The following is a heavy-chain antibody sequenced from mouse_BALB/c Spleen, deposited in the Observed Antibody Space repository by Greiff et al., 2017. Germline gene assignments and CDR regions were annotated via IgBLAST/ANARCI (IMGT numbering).Heavy chain of an antibody. D-gene: IGHD2-1*01. Sequence: LQQPGSELVRPGASVKLSCKASGYTFTSYWMHWVKQRPGQGLEWIGNIYPGSGSTNYDEKFKSKATLTVDTSSSTAYMQLSSLTSEDSAVYYCTRDGNSGAWFAYWGQGTLVTVSA. J-gene: IGHJ3*01. CDR2: IYPGSGST. CDR3: TRDGNSGAWFAY. CDR1: GYTFTSYW. V-gene: IGHV1S22*01.